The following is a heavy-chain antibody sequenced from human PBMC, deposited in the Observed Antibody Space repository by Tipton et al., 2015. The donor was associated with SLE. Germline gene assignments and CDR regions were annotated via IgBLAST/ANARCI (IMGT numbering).Heavy chain of an antibody. J-gene: IGHJ3*02. CDR3: ARDRQGSGDAFDI. Sequence: SLRLSCAASGFIFSDYYMAWIRQGPGKGLEWVSYISTSETYTKYADSVKGRFIISRDNSKNSLYLQMKSLRAEDTAVYYCARDRQGSGDAFDIWGQGTMVTVSS. CDR2: ISTSETYT. D-gene: IGHD2-15*01. CDR1: GFIFSDYY. V-gene: IGHV3-11*06.